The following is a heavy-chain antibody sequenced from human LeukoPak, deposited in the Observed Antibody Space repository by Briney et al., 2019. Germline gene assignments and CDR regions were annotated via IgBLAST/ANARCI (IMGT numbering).Heavy chain of an antibody. CDR1: GGTFSSYA. J-gene: IGHJ6*03. CDR2: INPNSGGT. Sequence: ASVKVSCKAPGGTFSSYAISWVRQAPGQGLEWMGWINPNSGGTNYAQKFQGRVTMTRDTSISTAYMELSRLRSDDTAVYYCARDAGLGFLEWFSPSYYYYMDVWGKGTTVTISS. CDR3: ARDAGLGFLEWFSPSYYYYMDV. D-gene: IGHD3-3*01. V-gene: IGHV1-2*02.